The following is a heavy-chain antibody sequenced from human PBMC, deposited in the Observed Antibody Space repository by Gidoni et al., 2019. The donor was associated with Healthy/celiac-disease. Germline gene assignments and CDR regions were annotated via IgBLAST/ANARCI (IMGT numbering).Heavy chain of an antibody. J-gene: IGHJ4*02. Sequence: EVQLVESGGGLVKPGGSLRLSCAASGFTFSSYSMNWVRQAPGKGLEWVSSISSSSSYIYYADSVKGRFTISRDNAKNSLYLQMNSLRAEDTAVYYCASLIITMIVVVPWGQGTLVTVSS. CDR3: ASLIITMIVVVP. CDR1: GFTFSSYS. V-gene: IGHV3-21*01. CDR2: ISSSSSYI. D-gene: IGHD3-22*01.